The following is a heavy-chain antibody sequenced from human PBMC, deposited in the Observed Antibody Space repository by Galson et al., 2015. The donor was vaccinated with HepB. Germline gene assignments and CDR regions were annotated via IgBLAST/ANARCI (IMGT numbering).Heavy chain of an antibody. V-gene: IGHV3-9*01. D-gene: IGHD2-2*01. Sequence: SLGLAGAASGFTFDDYAMHWVRQAPGEGLECVSGISWNSGSICYADSVKGRFTNSRDNAKNSLYLQMNSLRAEDTALYYCARLFPQGIEDIVVVPAATLGYFDYWGQGTLVTVSS. CDR2: ISWNSGSI. J-gene: IGHJ4*02. CDR1: GFTFDDYA. CDR3: ARLFPQGIEDIVVVPAATLGYFDY.